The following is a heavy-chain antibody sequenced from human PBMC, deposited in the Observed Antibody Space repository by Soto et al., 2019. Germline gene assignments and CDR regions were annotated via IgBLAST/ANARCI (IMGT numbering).Heavy chain of an antibody. CDR2: ISDSGTKT. Sequence: VGSPRISWSASGFSITDYAMSWVRQAPGKGLEWVSSISDSGTKTFYGDSVKGRFAISRDTSKNTVYMQMNNLRAEDTALYYCAKDGIRKDDYWGQGTVVTVSS. J-gene: IGHJ4*02. CDR1: GFSITDYA. V-gene: IGHV3-23*01. CDR3: AKDGIRKDDY.